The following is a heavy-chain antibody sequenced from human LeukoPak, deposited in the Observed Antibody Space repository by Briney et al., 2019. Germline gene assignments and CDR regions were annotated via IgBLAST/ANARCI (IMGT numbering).Heavy chain of an antibody. CDR2: IKLDGSEK. J-gene: IGHJ4*02. CDR1: GFTFGKYW. V-gene: IGHV3-7*03. CDR3: ARDQYDTWSRRGNFDS. D-gene: IGHD3-3*01. Sequence: GGSLRLACVASGFTFGKYWMSWVRQAPGKGLEWVANIKLDGSEKNYVDSVKGRFTISRDNTKNSLYLQMNSLRAEDTAVFYCARDQYDTWSRRGNFDSWGQGTLVIVSS.